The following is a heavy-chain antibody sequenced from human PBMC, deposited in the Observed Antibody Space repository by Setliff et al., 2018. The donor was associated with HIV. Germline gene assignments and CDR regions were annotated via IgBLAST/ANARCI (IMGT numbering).Heavy chain of an antibody. D-gene: IGHD3-9*01. J-gene: IGHJ4*02. CDR2: ISSSGGTI. Sequence: GSLRLSCAASGFTFSSYEMNWVRQAPGKGLEWVSYISSSGGTIYYADSVKGRFTISRDNSKNTLYLQMNSLRAEDTAVYYCARDDYDISTGYYPDWGQGALVTVSS. V-gene: IGHV3-48*03. CDR3: ARDDYDISTGYYPD. CDR1: GFTFSSYE.